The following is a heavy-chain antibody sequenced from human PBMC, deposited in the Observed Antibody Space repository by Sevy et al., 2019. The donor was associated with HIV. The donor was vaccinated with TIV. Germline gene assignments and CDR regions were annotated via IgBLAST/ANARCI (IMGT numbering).Heavy chain of an antibody. J-gene: IGHJ4*02. CDR1: GFTFSNFA. D-gene: IGHD5-12*01. Sequence: GGSLRLSCAASGFTFSNFAMTWVRQAPGKGLEWVSTINTSGGRTYYADSVKGRFSISRDNSKNTLYLQMNSLSAEDTAVYYWAKGASFRGFPRAFHSPPEYYFDHWGQGTLVTVSS. CDR3: AKGASFRGFPRAFHSPPEYYFDH. CDR2: INTSGGRT. V-gene: IGHV3-23*01.